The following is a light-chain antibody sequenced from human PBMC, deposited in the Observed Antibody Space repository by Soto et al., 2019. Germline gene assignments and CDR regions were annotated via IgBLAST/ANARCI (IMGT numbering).Light chain of an antibody. J-gene: IGKJ5*01. Sequence: EIVMTQSPVTLSVSPGERATLSCRASQSVSSNLAWYQQKPGQAPSLLIYGAFTRATGIPARFSGSGSGTEFTLTISSLQSEDFALYFCQQHNNWPITFGQGTRLEIK. V-gene: IGKV3-15*01. CDR3: QQHNNWPIT. CDR2: GAF. CDR1: QSVSSN.